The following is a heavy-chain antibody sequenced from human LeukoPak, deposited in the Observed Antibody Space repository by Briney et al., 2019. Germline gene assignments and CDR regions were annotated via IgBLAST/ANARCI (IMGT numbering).Heavy chain of an antibody. CDR3: ATPLDYYDSSGFHQGGD. D-gene: IGHD3-22*01. CDR2: IKEDGSRK. V-gene: IGHV3-7*03. Sequence: PGGSLRLSCAASGFTFSGHWMTWVRQAPGKGLEGVANIKEDGSRKNYVDAVKGRFTISRDNAENSLYLQMTSLRAEDTAMYYCATPLDYYDSSGFHQGGDWGQGTLVTVSS. J-gene: IGHJ4*02. CDR1: GFTFSGHW.